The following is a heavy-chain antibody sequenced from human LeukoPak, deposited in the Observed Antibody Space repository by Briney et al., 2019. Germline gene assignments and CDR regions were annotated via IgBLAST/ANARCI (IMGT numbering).Heavy chain of an antibody. CDR1: GFTFSSYS. D-gene: IGHD6-19*01. Sequence: GGSLRLSCAASGFTFSSYSMNWVRQAPGKGLEWVSSISSSSSYIYYADSVKGRFTISRDNAKNSLYLQMNSLRAEDTALYYCAKDSNRMAVAGMAGFDPWGQGTLVTVSS. V-gene: IGHV3-21*04. J-gene: IGHJ5*02. CDR2: ISSSSSYI. CDR3: AKDSNRMAVAGMAGFDP.